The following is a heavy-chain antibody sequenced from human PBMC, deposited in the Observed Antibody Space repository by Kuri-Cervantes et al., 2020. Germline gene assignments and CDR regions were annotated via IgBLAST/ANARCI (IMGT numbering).Heavy chain of an antibody. CDR1: GGSISSSNW. Sequence: SETLSLTCAVSGGSISSSNWWSWVRQPPGKGLEWIGEIYHSGSTNYNPSLKSRVTISVDTSKNQFSLKLSSVTAADTAVYYCARGAIGYCSSTSCYRGRSSSKNWFDPWGQGTLVTVSS. CDR2: IYHSGST. CDR3: ARGAIGYCSSTSCYRGRSSSKNWFDP. D-gene: IGHD2-2*01. J-gene: IGHJ5*02. V-gene: IGHV4-4*02.